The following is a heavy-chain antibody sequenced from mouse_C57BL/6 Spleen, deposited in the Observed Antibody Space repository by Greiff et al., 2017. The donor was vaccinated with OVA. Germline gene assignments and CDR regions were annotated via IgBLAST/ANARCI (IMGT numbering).Heavy chain of an antibody. Sequence: QVQLKQPGAELVKPGASVKVSCKASGYTFTSYWMHWVKQRPGQGLEWIGRIHPSDSDTNYNQKFKGKATLTVDKSSSTAYMQLSSLTSDDSAVYYCAIYYSNYVGYCDYWGQGTTLTVSS. D-gene: IGHD2-5*01. J-gene: IGHJ2*01. V-gene: IGHV1-74*01. CDR3: AIYYSNYVGYCDY. CDR2: IHPSDSDT. CDR1: GYTFTSYW.